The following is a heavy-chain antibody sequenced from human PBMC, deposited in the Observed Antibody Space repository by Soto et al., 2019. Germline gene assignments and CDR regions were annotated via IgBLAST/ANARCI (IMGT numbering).Heavy chain of an antibody. V-gene: IGHV3-23*01. J-gene: IGHJ4*02. CDR1: GFTFSSYA. CDR3: AKRRGAGGHFDY. Sequence: GGSRRLSCAASGFTFSSYAMGWVRQGPGKGLEWVAVVSIGGSTHYADSVRGRFTISRDNSKNTLSLQMNGLTAEDTAVYFCAKRRGAGGHFDYWGQGALVTVSS. D-gene: IGHD2-15*01. CDR2: VSIGGST.